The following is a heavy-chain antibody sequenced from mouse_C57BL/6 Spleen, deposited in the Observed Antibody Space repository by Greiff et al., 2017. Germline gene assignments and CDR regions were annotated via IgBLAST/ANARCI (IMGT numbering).Heavy chain of an antibody. CDR2: IRSKSNNYAT. Sequence: EVKVEESGGGLVQPKGSLKLSCAASGFSFNTYAMNWVRQAPGKGLEWVARIRSKSNNYATYYADSVKDRFTISRDDSERMLYLQMNNLKTEDTAMDYCVRQGVYYGSSYGYFDVWGTGTTVTVSS. CDR3: VRQGVYYGSSYGYFDV. J-gene: IGHJ1*03. CDR1: GFSFNTYA. V-gene: IGHV10-1*01. D-gene: IGHD1-1*01.